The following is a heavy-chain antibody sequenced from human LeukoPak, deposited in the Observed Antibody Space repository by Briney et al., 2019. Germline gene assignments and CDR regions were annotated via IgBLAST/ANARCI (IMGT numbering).Heavy chain of an antibody. CDR1: GGSISSSSYY. CDR3: ARDSRALWYFDY. D-gene: IGHD1-26*01. J-gene: IGHJ4*02. V-gene: IGHV4-39*07. CDR2: IYYSGST. Sequence: SETLSLTCTVSGGSISSSSYYWGWIRQPPGKGLEWIGSIYYSGSTYYNPSLKSRVTISVDTSKNQFSLKLSSVTAADTAVYYCARDSRALWYFDYWGQGTLVTVSS.